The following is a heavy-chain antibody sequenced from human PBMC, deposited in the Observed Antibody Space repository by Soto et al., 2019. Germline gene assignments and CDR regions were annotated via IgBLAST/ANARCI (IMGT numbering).Heavy chain of an antibody. CDR3: ERGVAGPLRWFDP. J-gene: IGHJ5*02. D-gene: IGHD6-19*01. CDR2: INAGNGNT. V-gene: IGHV1-3*01. CDR1: GYTFTSYA. Sequence: QVQLVQSGAEVKKPGASVKVSCKASGYTFTSYAMHWVRQAPGQRLERMGGINAGNGNTKYSQTLQGRVNITRDTSASTPYMELSSLRSEDTAVYYCERGVAGPLRWFDPWGQGTLVTVSS.